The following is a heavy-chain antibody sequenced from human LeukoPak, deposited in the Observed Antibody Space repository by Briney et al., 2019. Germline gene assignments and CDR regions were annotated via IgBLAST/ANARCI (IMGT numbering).Heavy chain of an antibody. CDR1: GGSINSYY. CDR2: IYYSGNT. CDR3: ASGRLGYCSGGSCYYYYYGMDV. D-gene: IGHD2-15*01. J-gene: IGHJ6*02. V-gene: IGHV4-59*01. Sequence: SETLSLTCTVSGGSINSYYWSWIRQPPGKGLECIAYIYYSGNTNYNPSLKSRDTISVDTSKNQFSLKLSSVTAADTAVYYCASGRLGYCSGGSCYYYYYGMDVWGQGTTVTVSS.